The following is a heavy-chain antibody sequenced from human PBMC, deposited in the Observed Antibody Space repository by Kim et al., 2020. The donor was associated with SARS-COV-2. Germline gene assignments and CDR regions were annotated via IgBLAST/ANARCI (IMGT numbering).Heavy chain of an antibody. CDR3: ARSGIRYRWSGNWFDP. V-gene: IGHV3-11*06. Sequence: SVKGRLTISRDNAKNSLYLQMNSLRAEDTAVYYCARSGIRYRWSGNWFDPWGQGTLVTVSS. J-gene: IGHJ5*02. D-gene: IGHD3-3*01.